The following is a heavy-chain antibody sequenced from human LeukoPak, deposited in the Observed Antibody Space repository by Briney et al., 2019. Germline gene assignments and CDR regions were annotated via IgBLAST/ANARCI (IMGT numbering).Heavy chain of an antibody. D-gene: IGHD6-19*01. CDR3: ASDSGWYGH. Sequence: SETLSLTCTVSGGSISIYYWSWIRQPAGKGLEWIGRLYTSGSTNYNPSLRSRVTTSVDRSKNQFSLKLSSVTAADTAVYYCASDSGWYGHWGQGTLVTVSS. CDR2: LYTSGST. CDR1: GGSISIYY. J-gene: IGHJ4*02. V-gene: IGHV4-4*07.